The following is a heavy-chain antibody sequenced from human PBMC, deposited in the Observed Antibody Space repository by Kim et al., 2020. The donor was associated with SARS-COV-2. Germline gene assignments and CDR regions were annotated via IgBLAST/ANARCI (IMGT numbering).Heavy chain of an antibody. Sequence: ASVKVSCKASGYTFTSYGISWVRQAPGQGLEWMGWISAYNGNTNYAQKLQGRVTMTTDTSTSTAYMELRSLRSDDTAVYYCARAIIAVYARNYYGMDVWGQGTTVTVSS. CDR3: ARAIIAVYARNYYGMDV. CDR2: ISAYNGNT. J-gene: IGHJ6*02. CDR1: GYTFTSYG. V-gene: IGHV1-18*01. D-gene: IGHD2-8*01.